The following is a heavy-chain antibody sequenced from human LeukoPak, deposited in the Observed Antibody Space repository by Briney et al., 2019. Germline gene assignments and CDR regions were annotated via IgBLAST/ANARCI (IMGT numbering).Heavy chain of an antibody. CDR1: GFTFSTYA. CDR3: VRTALLGGHDAFDI. D-gene: IGHD1-26*01. J-gene: IGHJ3*02. CDR2: ILSDGSKK. Sequence: PTGGSLRLSCAASGFTFSTYAMHWVRQAPGKGLEWGAVILSDGSKKFYADSVKGRLTVSRDNSRNTLYLQVNSLRAEDTAVYYCVRTALLGGHDAFDIWGQGTMVTVSS. V-gene: IGHV3-30*04.